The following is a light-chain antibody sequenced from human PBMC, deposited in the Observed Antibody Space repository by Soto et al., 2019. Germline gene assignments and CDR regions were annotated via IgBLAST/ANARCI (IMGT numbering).Light chain of an antibody. CDR3: CSYGGSSTFDV. Sequence: QSVLTQPASVSGSPGQSITISCTGTSSDVGSYNLVSWYQQHPGKAPKLMTYEGSKRPSGVSNRFSGSKSGNTASLTISGLQAEDEADYYCCSYGGSSTFDVYGTGTKVTVL. CDR1: SSDVGSYNL. J-gene: IGLJ1*01. V-gene: IGLV2-23*03. CDR2: EGS.